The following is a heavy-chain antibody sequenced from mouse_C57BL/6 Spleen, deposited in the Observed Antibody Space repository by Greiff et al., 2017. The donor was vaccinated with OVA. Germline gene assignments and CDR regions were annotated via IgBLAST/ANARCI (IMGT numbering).Heavy chain of an antibody. CDR1: GYTFTDYN. CDR3: ARITTEGYYFDY. V-gene: IGHV1-18*01. CDR2: INPNNGGT. D-gene: IGHD1-1*01. Sequence: VQLKQSGPELVKPGASVKIPCKASGYTFTDYNLDWVKQSHGKSLEWIGDINPNNGGTIYNQKFKGKATLTVDKSSSTAYMELRSLTSEDTAVYYCARITTEGYYFDYWGQGTTLTVSS. J-gene: IGHJ2*01.